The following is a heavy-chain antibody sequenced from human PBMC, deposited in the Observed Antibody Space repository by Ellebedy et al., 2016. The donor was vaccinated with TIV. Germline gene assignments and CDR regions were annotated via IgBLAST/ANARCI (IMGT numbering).Heavy chain of an antibody. CDR2: IWYDGSNK. V-gene: IGHV3-33*01. CDR3: AREGYCSSTSCHKGIDY. J-gene: IGHJ4*02. D-gene: IGHD2-2*01. CDR1: GFTFSSYG. Sequence: GESLKISXAASGFTFSSYGMHWVRQAPGKGLEWVAVIWYDGSNKYYADSVKGRFTISRDNSKNTLYLQMNSLRAEDTAVYYCAREGYCSSTSCHKGIDYWGQGTLVTVSS.